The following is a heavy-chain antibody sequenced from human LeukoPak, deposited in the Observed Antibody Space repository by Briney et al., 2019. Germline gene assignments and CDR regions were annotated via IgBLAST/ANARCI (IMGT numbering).Heavy chain of an antibody. CDR3: ARARIAAAAYYLDY. Sequence: GRSLRLSCAASGFTFSGYGMHWVRQAPGKGLEWVAVIWYDGSNKYYADSVKGRFTISRDNSKNTLYLQMNSLRAEDTAVYYCARARIAAAAYYLDYWGQGTLVTVSS. CDR1: GFTFSGYG. D-gene: IGHD6-13*01. J-gene: IGHJ4*02. V-gene: IGHV3-33*01. CDR2: IWYDGSNK.